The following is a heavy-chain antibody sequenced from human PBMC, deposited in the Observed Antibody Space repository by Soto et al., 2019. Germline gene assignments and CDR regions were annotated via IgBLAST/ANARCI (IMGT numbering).Heavy chain of an antibody. CDR3: AKRRAISNKLFFDH. J-gene: IGHJ4*02. CDR1: GFSINTGGVG. Sequence: QITLRESGPTLVNPTQTLTLSCTLSGFSINTGGVGVGWIRQPPGKAPEWLALLYWNDDEGYSPSLRYRLSVTKDASENRMVLTMTHLDPTDTGTYYCAKRRAISNKLFFDHWGQGALVTVSS. CDR2: LYWNDDE. D-gene: IGHD4-4*01. V-gene: IGHV2-5*01.